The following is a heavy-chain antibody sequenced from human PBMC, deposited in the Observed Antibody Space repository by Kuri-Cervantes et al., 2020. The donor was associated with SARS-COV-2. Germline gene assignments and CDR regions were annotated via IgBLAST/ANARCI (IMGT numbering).Heavy chain of an antibody. CDR2: VYYSGSS. CDR3: AKLGDGAVFDYFDY. D-gene: IGHD7-27*01. Sequence: GSLRLSCTVSGDSINNHYWSWIRQPPGKGLEWIGFVYYSGSSNYNPSLKSRVTMSVDTSKNQFSLKLSSVTAADTAVYYCAKLGDGAVFDYFDYWGQGTLVTVSS. V-gene: IGHV4-59*11. J-gene: IGHJ4*02. CDR1: GDSINNHY.